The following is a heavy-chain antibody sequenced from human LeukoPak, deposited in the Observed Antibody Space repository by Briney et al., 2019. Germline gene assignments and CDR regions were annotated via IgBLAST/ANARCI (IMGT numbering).Heavy chain of an antibody. V-gene: IGHV1-2*02. CDR2: INPNSGGT. CDR1: VYTFTGYY. J-gene: IGHJ4*02. D-gene: IGHD3-10*01. CDR3: AREDGSGSYFDY. Sequence: GASVKVSCKASVYTFTGYYMHWVRQAPGQGLEWMGWINPNSGGTNYAQNFQGRVTMTRDTSISTAYMELSSLRSDDTAVYFCAREDGSGSYFDYWGQGTLVTVSS.